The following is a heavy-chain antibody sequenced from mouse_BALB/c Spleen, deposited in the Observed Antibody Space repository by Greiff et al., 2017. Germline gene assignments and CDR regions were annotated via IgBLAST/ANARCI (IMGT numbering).Heavy chain of an antibody. CDR3: AKNRYFAY. CDR2: ISSGGSYT. V-gene: IGHV5-9-4*01. Sequence: EVQRVESGGGLVKPGGSLKLSCAASGFTFSSYAMSWVRQSPEKRLEWVAEISSGGSYTYYPDTVTGRFTISRDNAKNTLYLEMSSLRSEDTAMYYCAKNRYFAYWGQGTLVTVSA. J-gene: IGHJ3*01. D-gene: IGHD2-14*01. CDR1: GFTFSSYA.